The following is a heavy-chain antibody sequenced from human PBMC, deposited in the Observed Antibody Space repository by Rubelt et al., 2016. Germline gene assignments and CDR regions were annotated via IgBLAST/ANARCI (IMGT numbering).Heavy chain of an antibody. V-gene: IGHV1-18*01. CDR1: GYTFTSYG. CDR2: ISAYNGNT. CDR3: ARVPAAAGTWYYGMDV. J-gene: IGHJ6*02. D-gene: IGHD6-13*01. Sequence: QVQLVQSGAEVKKPGASVKVSCKASGYTFTSYGISWVRQAPGQGLEWMGWISAYNGNTNYAQKLQGRVTMTTDKSKRTAYMELRSLRSDDTAVYYCARVPAAAGTWYYGMDVWGQGTTVTVSS.